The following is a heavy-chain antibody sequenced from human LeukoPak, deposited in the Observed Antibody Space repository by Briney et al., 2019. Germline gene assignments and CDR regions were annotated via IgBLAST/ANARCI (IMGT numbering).Heavy chain of an antibody. Sequence: ASVKVSCKVSGYTLTELSVHWVRQAPGKGLEWMGGFDPEDGETIYAQKFQGRVTMTEDTSTDTAYMELSSLRSEDTAVYYCATLNYYGTGSYYNYGMDVWGQGTTVTVSS. CDR2: FDPEDGET. D-gene: IGHD3-10*01. J-gene: IGHJ6*02. CDR3: ATLNYYGTGSYYNYGMDV. V-gene: IGHV1-24*01. CDR1: GYTLTELS.